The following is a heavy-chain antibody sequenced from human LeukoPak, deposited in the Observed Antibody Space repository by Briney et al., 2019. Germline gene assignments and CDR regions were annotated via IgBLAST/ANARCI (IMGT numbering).Heavy chain of an antibody. Sequence: GSLRLSCAVSGFTFSNYAMSWVRQAPGKGLEWVSAISTSGESAYYADSVKGRFTISRDNSKNTLCLQMNSLRAEDTAVYYCAKQTRYDSPAGGRGFDYWGQGTLVTVSS. J-gene: IGHJ4*02. CDR2: ISTSGESA. D-gene: IGHD3-22*01. CDR3: AKQTRYDSPAGGRGFDY. V-gene: IGHV3-23*01. CDR1: GFTFSNYA.